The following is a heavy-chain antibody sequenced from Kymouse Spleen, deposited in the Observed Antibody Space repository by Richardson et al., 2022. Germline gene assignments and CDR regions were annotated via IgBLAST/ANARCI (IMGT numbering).Heavy chain of an antibody. CDR1: GFTFSSYS. J-gene: IGHJ5*02. Sequence: EVQLVESGGGLVQPGGSLRLSCAASGFTFSSYSMNWVRQAPGKGLEWVSYISSSSSTIYYADSVKGRFTISRDNAKNSLYLQMNSLRDEDTAVYYCARGSGYSSSWYGNWFDPWGQGTLVTVSS. CDR2: ISSSSSTI. V-gene: IGHV3-48*02. CDR3: ARGSGYSSSWYGNWFDP. D-gene: IGHD6-13*01.